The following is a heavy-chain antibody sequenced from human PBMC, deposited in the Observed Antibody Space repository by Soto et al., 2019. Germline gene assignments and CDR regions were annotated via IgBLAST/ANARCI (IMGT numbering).Heavy chain of an antibody. CDR2: INHDGSEM. J-gene: IGHJ3*02. Sequence: ESGGGSVQPGGSLRLSCTVSGFPFSGYLMDWVRQAPGKGLEWVANINHDGSEMYYGDSVKGRFTISRDNAKNSLYLQMNSLRVEDTAVYYCARGLVDMWGQGTMVTVSS. D-gene: IGHD3-10*01. V-gene: IGHV3-7*05. CDR1: GFPFSGYL. CDR3: ARGLVDM.